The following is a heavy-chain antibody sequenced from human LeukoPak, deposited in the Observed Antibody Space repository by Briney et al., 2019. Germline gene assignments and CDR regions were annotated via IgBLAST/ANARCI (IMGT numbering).Heavy chain of an antibody. CDR1: GYTFTRYD. J-gene: IGHJ6*03. V-gene: IGHV1-8*03. CDR2: MNPNSGNT. Sequence: ASVKVSCKASGYTFTRYDINWVRQATGQGRAWMGWMNPNSGNTGYAQKFQGRGTIIRNTSISTDYMELSSLRSEDTAVYYCAREGTSTVGNYYYYMDVWGKGTTVTVSS. CDR3: AREGTSTVGNYYYYMDV. D-gene: IGHD4-11*01.